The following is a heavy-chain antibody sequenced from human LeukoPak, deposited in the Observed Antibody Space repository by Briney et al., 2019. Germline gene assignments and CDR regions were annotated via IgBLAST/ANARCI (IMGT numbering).Heavy chain of an antibody. CDR3: ARNFHRRLYDSSGYYPY. CDR1: GFTFSDYN. J-gene: IGHJ4*02. Sequence: GGSLRLSCAASGFTFSDYNMRWIRQAPGKGLECVSYISSSSTTIYYADSVKGRFTISRDNAKNSLYLQMNSLRAEDTAVYYCARNFHRRLYDSSGYYPYWGQGTLVTVSS. D-gene: IGHD3-22*01. CDR2: ISSSSTTI. V-gene: IGHV3-11*04.